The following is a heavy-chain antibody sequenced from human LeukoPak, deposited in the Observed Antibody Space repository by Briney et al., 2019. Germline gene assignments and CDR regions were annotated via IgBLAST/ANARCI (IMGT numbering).Heavy chain of an antibody. Sequence: PGGSLRLSCAASGFTFDDYAMHWVRQAPGKGLEWVSGISWNSGSIGYADSVRGRFTISRDNAKNSLYLQMNSLRAEDTAVYYCAREYYDFWSGYQNWFDPWGQGTLVTVSS. D-gene: IGHD3-3*01. CDR1: GFTFDDYA. CDR2: ISWNSGSI. V-gene: IGHV3-9*01. J-gene: IGHJ5*02. CDR3: AREYYDFWSGYQNWFDP.